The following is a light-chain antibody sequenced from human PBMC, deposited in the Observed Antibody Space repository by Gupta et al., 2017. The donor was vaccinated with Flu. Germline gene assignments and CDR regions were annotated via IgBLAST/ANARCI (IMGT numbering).Light chain of an antibody. J-gene: IGLJ2*01. CDR2: EVS. CDR1: SSDVGGYNY. Sequence: QSALPQPASVSGSPGQSITISCTGTSSDVGGYNYVSWYQQHPGKAPKLMIYEVSNRPSGVSNRFSGSKSGNTASLTISGLQAEDEADYYCSSYTSSSTLWVVFGGGTKLTVL. CDR3: SSYTSSSTLWVV. V-gene: IGLV2-14*01.